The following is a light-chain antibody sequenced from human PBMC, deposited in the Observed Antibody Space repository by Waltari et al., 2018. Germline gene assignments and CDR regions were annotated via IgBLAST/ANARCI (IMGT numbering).Light chain of an antibody. J-gene: IGLJ2*01. CDR2: DVS. CDR3: SSYTSSSTVV. CDR1: SSDVGGYNY. Sequence: QSALTQPASVSGSPGQSITISCTGTSSDVGGYNYVSWYQQHPGNAPKLMIYDVSNRPAGVSNRCAGSKSGNTASLTISGLQAEDEADYYCSSYTSSSTVVFGGGTKLTVL. V-gene: IGLV2-14*03.